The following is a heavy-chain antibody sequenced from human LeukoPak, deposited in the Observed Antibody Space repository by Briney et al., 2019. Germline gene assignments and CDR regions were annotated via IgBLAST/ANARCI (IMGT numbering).Heavy chain of an antibody. J-gene: IGHJ4*02. V-gene: IGHV3-49*03. CDR2: IRSKAYGGTT. Sequence: PGRSLRLSCTASGFTFGDYAMSWFRQAPGKGLEWVGFIRSKAYGGTTEYAASVKGRFTISRDDSKSIAYLQMNSLKTEDTAVYYCTRPYYGSGSYYDYFDYWAREPWSPSPQ. CDR1: GFTFGDYA. D-gene: IGHD3-10*01. CDR3: TRPYYGSGSYYDYFDY.